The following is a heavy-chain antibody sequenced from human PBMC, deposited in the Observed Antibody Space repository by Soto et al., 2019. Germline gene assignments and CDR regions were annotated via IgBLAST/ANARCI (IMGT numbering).Heavy chain of an antibody. CDR1: GYSFTSYG. Sequence: PGESLKISCKGSGYSFTSYGISWVRQAPGQGLEWMGWISAYNGNTNYAQKLQGRVTMTTDTSTSTAYMELRSLRSDDTAVYYCARVPDYGDYFLGIDYYYYMDVWGKGTTVTVSS. CDR2: ISAYNGNT. CDR3: ARVPDYGDYFLGIDYYYYMDV. D-gene: IGHD4-17*01. V-gene: IGHV1-18*01. J-gene: IGHJ6*03.